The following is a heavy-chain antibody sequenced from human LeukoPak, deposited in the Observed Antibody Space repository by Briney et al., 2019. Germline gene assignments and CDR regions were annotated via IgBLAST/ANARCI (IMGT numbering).Heavy chain of an antibody. CDR2: ISWNSGSI. V-gene: IGHV3-9*01. CDR1: GFTFSSYA. CDR3: AAMVGATRDAFDI. D-gene: IGHD1-26*01. J-gene: IGHJ3*02. Sequence: GGSLRLSCAASGFTFSSYAMSWVRQAPGKGLEWVSGISWNSGSIGYADSVKGRFTISRDNAKNSLYLQMNSLRAEDTALYYCAAMVGATRDAFDIWGQGTMVTVSS.